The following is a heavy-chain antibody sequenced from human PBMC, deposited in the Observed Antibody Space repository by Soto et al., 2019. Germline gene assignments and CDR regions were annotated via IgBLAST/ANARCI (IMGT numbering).Heavy chain of an antibody. J-gene: IGHJ4*02. CDR3: ARVQSGVVGAITYGAAFDY. Sequence: QIHLVESGGGVVQPGRSLRLSCAASGFTFYTYAMHWVRQAPGKGLEWVAVISHDGNKIYYTDFVKGRFTISRDNSKNSLYLQMNSLRAEDTAVYYCARVQSGVVGAITYGAAFDYWCQGTLVTVSS. V-gene: IGHV3-30-3*01. D-gene: IGHD1-26*01. CDR1: GFTFYTYA. CDR2: ISHDGNKI.